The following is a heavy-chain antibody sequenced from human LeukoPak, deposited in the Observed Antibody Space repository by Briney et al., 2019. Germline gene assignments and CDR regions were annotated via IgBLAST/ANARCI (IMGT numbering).Heavy chain of an antibody. J-gene: IGHJ4*02. CDR3: ARGQGLYASGSYPFDY. CDR1: GFIFSDYS. CDR2: ISSSGTYI. D-gene: IGHD3-16*02. V-gene: IGHV3-21*01. Sequence: MSGGSLRLSCAASGFIFSDYSMNWVRLAPGKGLEWVSSISSSGTYIYYPDSVRGRFTISRDNAKNSLYLQMDSLRAEDTGVYYCARGQGLYASGSYPFDYWGQGTLVTVS.